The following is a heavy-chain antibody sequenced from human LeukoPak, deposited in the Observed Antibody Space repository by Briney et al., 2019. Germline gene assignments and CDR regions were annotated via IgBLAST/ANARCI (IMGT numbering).Heavy chain of an antibody. V-gene: IGHV1-2*02. CDR1: GYTFAGYF. CDR2: INPNIGGT. CDR3: SREGDYGDYGRLWYFDL. Sequence: ASVKVSCKTSGYTFAGYFMHWVRQAPGQGLEWMGWINPNIGGTNYAQKFQGRVTMTRDTSISTAYMELTRLRSDDTAMYYCSREGDYGDYGRLWYFDLWGRGTLVTVSS. J-gene: IGHJ2*01. D-gene: IGHD4-17*01.